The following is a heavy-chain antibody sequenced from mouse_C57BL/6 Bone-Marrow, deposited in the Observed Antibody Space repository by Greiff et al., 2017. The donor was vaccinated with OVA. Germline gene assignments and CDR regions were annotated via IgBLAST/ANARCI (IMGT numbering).Heavy chain of an antibody. CDR1: GYTFTDYY. D-gene: IGHD2-4*01. J-gene: IGHJ1*03. CDR3: ARWSYYDYDGDWYFDV. CDR2: INPNNGGT. Sequence: EVQLQQSGPELVKPGASVKISCKASGYTFTDYYMNWVKQSHGKSLEWIGDINPNNGGTSYNQKFKGKATLTVDKSSSTAYMELRSLTSEDSAVYYCARWSYYDYDGDWYFDVWGTGTTVTVSS. V-gene: IGHV1-26*01.